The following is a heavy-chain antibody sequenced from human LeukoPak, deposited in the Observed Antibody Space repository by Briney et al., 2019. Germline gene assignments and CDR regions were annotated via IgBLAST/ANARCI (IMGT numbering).Heavy chain of an antibody. Sequence: GGSLRLSCAASGFTFSSYAMYWVRQAPGKGLEWVANIKQDGSEKYYVDSVKGRFTISRDNAKNSLYLQMNSLRAEDTAVYYCARRLQWEYYFDYWGQGTLVTVSS. CDR3: ARRLQWEYYFDY. CDR2: IKQDGSEK. CDR1: GFTFSSYA. V-gene: IGHV3-7*01. J-gene: IGHJ4*02. D-gene: IGHD4-11*01.